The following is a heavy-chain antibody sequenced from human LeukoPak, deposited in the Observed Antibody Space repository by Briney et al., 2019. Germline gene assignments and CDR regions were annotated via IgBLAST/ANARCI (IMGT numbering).Heavy chain of an antibody. CDR3: ARDVRRTGTTTTSYFDY. V-gene: IGHV3-21*01. CDR2: ISSSSSYI. Sequence: PGGSLRLSCAAPGFTFSSYSMNWVRQAPGKGLEWVSSISSSSSYIYYADSVKGRFTISRDNAKNSLYLQMNSLRAEDTAVYYCARDVRRTGTTTTSYFDYWGQGTLVTVSS. J-gene: IGHJ4*02. D-gene: IGHD1-1*01. CDR1: GFTFSSYS.